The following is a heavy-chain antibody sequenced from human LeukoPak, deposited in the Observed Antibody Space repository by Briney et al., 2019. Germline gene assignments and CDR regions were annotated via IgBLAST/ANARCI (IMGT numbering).Heavy chain of an antibody. CDR2: ISGSADST. V-gene: IGHV3-23*01. CDR1: GSTFSSSA. Sequence: PGGSLRLSCAASGSTFSSSAMSWVRQAPGKGLEWVSSISGSADSTYYADSVKGRFTISRDNSKSTLYLQMNSLRAEDTAVYYCAKAVAATGHYYFGMDVWGQGTTVTVSS. D-gene: IGHD6-19*01. CDR3: AKAVAATGHYYFGMDV. J-gene: IGHJ6*02.